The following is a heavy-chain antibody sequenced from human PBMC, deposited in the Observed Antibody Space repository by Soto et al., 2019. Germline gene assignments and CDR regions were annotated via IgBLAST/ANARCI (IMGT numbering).Heavy chain of an antibody. V-gene: IGHV3-30-3*01. CDR3: ARDDSSWDPYYGTDV. J-gene: IGHJ6*02. D-gene: IGHD6-13*01. CDR2: IPYDGSYK. Sequence: QVQLVESGGGVVQPGRSLRLSCAASGFTFSNNAMHWVRQAPGKGLEWVAVIPYDGSYKYYADSVKGRFTISRDNSKNTLYLQMNSLRAEDTAVYYCARDDSSWDPYYGTDVWGQGTTVTVS. CDR1: GFTFSNNA.